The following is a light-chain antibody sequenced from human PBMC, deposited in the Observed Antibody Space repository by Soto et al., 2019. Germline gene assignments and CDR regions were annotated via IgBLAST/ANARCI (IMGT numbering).Light chain of an antibody. CDR2: GAS. J-gene: IGKJ4*01. Sequence: EIVMTQSPLTLSVSPGERATLSCRASQNININLAWYQQRPGQAPRVLIYGASSRASGIPDRFSGSGSGTDFTLTINRPEPDDFAFYYCQQYKDCPPLTFGGGTRVEIK. CDR1: QNININ. V-gene: IGKV3D-15*01. CDR3: QQYKDCPPLT.